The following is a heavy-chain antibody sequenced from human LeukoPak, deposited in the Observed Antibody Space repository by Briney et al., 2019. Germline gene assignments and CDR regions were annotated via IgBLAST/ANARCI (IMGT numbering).Heavy chain of an antibody. Sequence: PGGSLRLSCAASGFTFSSYDMHWVRQATGKGLEWFSAIGTAGDTYYPGSVKGRFTISRENAKNSLYLQMNSLRAGDTAVYYCARDLGGEGSGYWGQGTLVTVSS. CDR1: GFTFSSYD. J-gene: IGHJ4*02. V-gene: IGHV3-13*01. CDR2: IGTAGDT. CDR3: ARDLGGEGSGY. D-gene: IGHD6-19*01.